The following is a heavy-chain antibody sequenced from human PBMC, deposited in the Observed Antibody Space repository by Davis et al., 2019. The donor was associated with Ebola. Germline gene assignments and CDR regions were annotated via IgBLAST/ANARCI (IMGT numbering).Heavy chain of an antibody. Sequence: ASVKVSCKASGYTFTSYYTHWVRQAPGQGLEWMGIINPSGGSTSYAQKFQGRVTMTRDTSTSTVYMELSSLRSEDTAVYYCARGRAVAGTGGIYYYYYGMDVWGQGTTVTVSS. J-gene: IGHJ6*02. D-gene: IGHD6-19*01. V-gene: IGHV1-46*01. CDR3: ARGRAVAGTGGIYYYYYGMDV. CDR2: INPSGGST. CDR1: GYTFTSYY.